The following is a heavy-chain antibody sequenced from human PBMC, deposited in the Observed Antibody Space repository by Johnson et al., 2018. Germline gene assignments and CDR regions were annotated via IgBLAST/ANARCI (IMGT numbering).Heavy chain of an antibody. CDR2: ISFEGSSI. CDR1: GFTFSSYG. Sequence: VQLVESGGGVVQPGMSXRLSCAASGFTFSSYGMHWVRQAPGKGLEWVAVISFEGSSISYADPVKGRLTTSRETSKNTRYLQMNSPRAEDTALYYCAKDDGSARGGGYDIWGQGTMVTVSS. V-gene: IGHV3-30*18. J-gene: IGHJ3*02. D-gene: IGHD2-15*01. CDR3: AKDDGSARGGGYDI.